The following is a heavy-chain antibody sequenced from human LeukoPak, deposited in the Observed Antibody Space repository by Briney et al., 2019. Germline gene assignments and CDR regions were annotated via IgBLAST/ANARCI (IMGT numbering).Heavy chain of an antibody. CDR2: IYYSGST. Sequence: SETLSLTCSVSSGPFTGYYWSWIRQPPGKGLEWIGYIYYSGSTNYNPSLKSRVTISVDTSKNQFSLKLSSVTAADTAVYYCARPFHDHVDAFDIWGQGTMVTVSS. J-gene: IGHJ3*02. CDR3: ARPFHDHVDAFDI. V-gene: IGHV4-59*01. D-gene: IGHD2/OR15-2a*01. CDR1: SGPFTGYY.